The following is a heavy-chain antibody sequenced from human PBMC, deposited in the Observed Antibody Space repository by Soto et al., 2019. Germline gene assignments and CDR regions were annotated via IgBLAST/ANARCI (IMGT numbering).Heavy chain of an antibody. Sequence: QVQLVQSGAEVKKPGASVKVSCKASGYTFTSYGISWVRQAPGQGLEWMGWISAYNGNTNYAQKLQGRVTMTTDTSTSTAYMELRSLRSDDTAVYYCARDPEVVYSDILTGYYHEINDYWGQGTLVTVSS. D-gene: IGHD3-9*01. CDR1: GYTFTSYG. CDR3: ARDPEVVYSDILTGYYHEINDY. V-gene: IGHV1-18*04. J-gene: IGHJ4*02. CDR2: ISAYNGNT.